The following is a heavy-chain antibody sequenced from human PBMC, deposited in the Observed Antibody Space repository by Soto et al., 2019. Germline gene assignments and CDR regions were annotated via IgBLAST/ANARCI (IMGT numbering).Heavy chain of an antibody. Sequence: GASEKVSCKASGYTFTGYYMHWVRQAPGQGLEWMGWINPNSGGTNYAQKFQGRVTMTRDTSISTAYMELSRLRSDDTAVYYCARDYRYYDSSGHEGVNWFDPWGQGTLVTVSS. D-gene: IGHD3-22*01. CDR1: GYTFTGYY. CDR2: INPNSGGT. CDR3: ARDYRYYDSSGHEGVNWFDP. J-gene: IGHJ5*02. V-gene: IGHV1-2*02.